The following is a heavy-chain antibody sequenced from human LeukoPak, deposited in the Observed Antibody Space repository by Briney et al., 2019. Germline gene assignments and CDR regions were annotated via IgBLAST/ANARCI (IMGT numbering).Heavy chain of an antibody. CDR1: GFTFSSYS. D-gene: IGHD3-10*01. V-gene: IGHV3-21*01. CDR3: ARGGITMVRGVIIPLFDY. CDR2: ISSSSSYI. Sequence: GGSLRLSCAASGFTFSSYSMNWVRQAPGKGLEWVSSISSSSSYIYYADSVKGRFTISRDNAKNSLYLQMNSLRAEDTAVYYCARGGITMVRGVIIPLFDYWGQGTLVTVSS. J-gene: IGHJ4*02.